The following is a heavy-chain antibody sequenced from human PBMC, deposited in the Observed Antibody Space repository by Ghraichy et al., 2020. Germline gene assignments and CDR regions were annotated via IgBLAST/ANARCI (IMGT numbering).Heavy chain of an antibody. V-gene: IGHV3-23*01. J-gene: IGHJ4*02. Sequence: GESLNISCAASGFTFSSYAMSWVRQAPGKGLEWVSAISGSGGSTYYADSVKGRFTISRDNSKNTLYLQMNSLRAEDTAVYYCAKEWGSVGNYYFDYWGQGTLVTVSS. CDR3: AKEWGSVGNYYFDY. CDR1: GFTFSSYA. D-gene: IGHD7-27*01. CDR2: ISGSGGST.